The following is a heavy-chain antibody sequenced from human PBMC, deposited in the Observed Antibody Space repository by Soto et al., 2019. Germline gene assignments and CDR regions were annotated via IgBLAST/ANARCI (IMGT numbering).Heavy chain of an antibody. D-gene: IGHD3-10*01. Sequence: SETLSLTCTVSGGSISSSSYYWGWIRQPPGKGLEWIGSIYYSGSTYYNPSLKSRVTISVDTSKNQFSLKLSSVTAADTAVYYCARPRYYGSPYYYYYMDVWGKGTTVTVSS. J-gene: IGHJ6*03. CDR2: IYYSGST. CDR3: ARPRYYGSPYYYYYMDV. V-gene: IGHV4-39*01. CDR1: GGSISSSSYY.